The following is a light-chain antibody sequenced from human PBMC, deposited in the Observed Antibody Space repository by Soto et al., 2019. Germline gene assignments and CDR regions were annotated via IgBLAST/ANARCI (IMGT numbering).Light chain of an antibody. V-gene: IGLV2-8*01. CDR3: NSYADSNNLV. CDR1: SSDVGGYNY. J-gene: IGLJ2*01. Sequence: QSALTQPPSASGSPGQSVTLSCTGTSSDVGGYNYVSWYQQHPGKAPKLMIYEVTKRPSGVPDRFSGSKSGNTASLTVTGLQAEDEADYYCNSYADSNNLVFGGGTRLTVL. CDR2: EVT.